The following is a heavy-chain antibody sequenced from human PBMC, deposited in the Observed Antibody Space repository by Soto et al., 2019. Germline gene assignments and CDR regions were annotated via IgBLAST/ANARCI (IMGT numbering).Heavy chain of an antibody. CDR3: TRDASRDSSARGWFDP. J-gene: IGHJ5*02. CDR1: GFTFRSFT. CDR2: ISSNSAYI. Sequence: EVQLVESGGGLVKPGGSLRLSCAASGFTFRSFTMNWVRQAPGKGLEWVSTISSNSAYIYYTDALRGRFTISRDNAKNSLHLQMSRLRAGDTAVYYCTRDASRDSSARGWFDPWGPGTLVTVSS. V-gene: IGHV3-21*02. D-gene: IGHD6-13*01.